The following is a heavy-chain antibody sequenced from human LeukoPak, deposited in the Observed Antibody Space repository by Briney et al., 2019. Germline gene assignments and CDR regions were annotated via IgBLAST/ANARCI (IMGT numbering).Heavy chain of an antibody. CDR1: GGSVSSGSHY. D-gene: IGHD3-22*01. V-gene: IGHV4-39*01. J-gene: IGHJ4*02. CDR3: ARHYYDTSGYPTYPPYYFDY. Sequence: SISSTVSGGSVSSGSHYWGWIRQPPGKGLQWIGSIYYTGSTYYNSSLKSRVTISVDTSKNQFSLKLSSVTAADTAVYYCARHYYDTSGYPTYPPYYFDYWGQGTLVTVSS. CDR2: IYYTGST.